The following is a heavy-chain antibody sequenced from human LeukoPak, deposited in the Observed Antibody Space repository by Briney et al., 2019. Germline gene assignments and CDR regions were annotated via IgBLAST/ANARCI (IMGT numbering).Heavy chain of an antibody. D-gene: IGHD2-8*01. CDR2: IYPGDSRI. V-gene: IGHV5-51*01. J-gene: IGHJ4*02. CDR3: ARYADGAYYFDY. CDR1: GYIFPNYW. Sequence: GESLKISCEGSGYIFPNYWIGWARQPPGKGLEWIGLIYPGDSRIRYSPSFQGQVTISADTSISTAYLQWRSLGASDTAMYYCARYADGAYYFDYWGPGTLVTVSS.